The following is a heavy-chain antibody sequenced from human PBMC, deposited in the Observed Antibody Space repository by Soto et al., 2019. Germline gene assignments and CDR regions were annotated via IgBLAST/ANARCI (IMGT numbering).Heavy chain of an antibody. J-gene: IGHJ4*02. V-gene: IGHV4-39*01. CDR2: IYYSGST. CDR3: ERLVTSEYSSSSLFDY. Sequence: SETLSLTCTVSGGSISSSSYYWGWIRQPPGKGLEWIGSIYYSGSTYYNPSLKSRVTISVDTSKNQFSLKLSSVTAADTAVYYCERLVTSEYSSSSLFDYWGQGTLVTVSS. D-gene: IGHD6-6*01. CDR1: GGSISSSSYY.